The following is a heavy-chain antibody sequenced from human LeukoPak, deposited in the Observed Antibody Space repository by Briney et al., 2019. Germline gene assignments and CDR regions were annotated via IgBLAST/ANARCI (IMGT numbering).Heavy chain of an antibody. CDR1: GFTFSSYA. J-gene: IGHJ4*02. CDR2: ISYDGSNK. D-gene: IGHD3-10*01. V-gene: IGHV3-30*04. CDR3: ARSYEWFGELFGY. Sequence: GRSLRLSCAASGFTFSSYAMHWVRQAPGKGLEWVAVISYDGSNKYYADSVKGRFTISRDNAKNSLYLQMNSLRAEDTAVYYCARSYEWFGELFGYWGQGTLVTVSS.